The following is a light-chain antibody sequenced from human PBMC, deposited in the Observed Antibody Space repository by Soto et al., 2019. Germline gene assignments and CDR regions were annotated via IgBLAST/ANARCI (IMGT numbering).Light chain of an antibody. J-gene: IGKJ5*01. CDR1: QDIRND. Sequence: DIQMTQSPSSLSASVGDRVTITSRASQDIRNDLAWYQPKXGKAPNXXIFAAVNLQSGVPSRFRGGGSGTECTRTISGLQPEDFETYYCQHSYTVPIAFGQGTRLEIK. V-gene: IGKV1-39*01. CDR2: AAV. CDR3: QHSYTVPIA.